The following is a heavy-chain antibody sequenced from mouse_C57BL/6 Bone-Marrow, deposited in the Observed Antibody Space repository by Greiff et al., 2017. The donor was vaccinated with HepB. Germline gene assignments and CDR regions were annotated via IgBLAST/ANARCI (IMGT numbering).Heavy chain of an antibody. CDR1: GFTFSDAW. J-gene: IGHJ1*03. CDR3: TRPALTGNWYFDV. V-gene: IGHV6-6*01. Sequence: EVKLQESGGGLVQPGGSMKLSCAASGFTFSDAWMDWVRQSPEKGLEWVAEIRNKANNHATYYAESVKGRFTISKEDSKSSVYLQMNSLRAEDTGIYYCTRPALTGNWYFDVWGTGTTVTVSS. D-gene: IGHD4-1*01. CDR2: IRNKANNHAT.